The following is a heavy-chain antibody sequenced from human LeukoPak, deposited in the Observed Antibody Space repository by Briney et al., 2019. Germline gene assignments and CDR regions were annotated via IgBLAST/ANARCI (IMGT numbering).Heavy chain of an antibody. Sequence: GRSLRLSCAASGFTFDEYAMHWVRQPPGKGLEWVSGISWNSYDIGYADSVKGRFTISRDNAKNSLYLQMNSLRAEDMAVYYCVALARIAVAGPFDYWGQGTLVTVSS. CDR2: ISWNSYDI. D-gene: IGHD6-19*01. CDR1: GFTFDEYA. CDR3: VALARIAVAGPFDY. J-gene: IGHJ4*02. V-gene: IGHV3-9*03.